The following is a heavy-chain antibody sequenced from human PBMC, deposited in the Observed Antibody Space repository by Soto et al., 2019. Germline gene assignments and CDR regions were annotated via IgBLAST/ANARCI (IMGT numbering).Heavy chain of an antibody. D-gene: IGHD6-13*01. CDR3: ARDHGIAEAGLDYYGMDV. Sequence: PGGSLRLSCAASGFTFSSYGMHWVRQAPGKGLEWVAVIWYDGSNKYYADSVKGRFTISRDNSKNTLYLQMNSLRAEDTAVYYCARDHGIAEAGLDYYGMDVWGQGTTVTVSS. CDR2: IWYDGSNK. CDR1: GFTFSSYG. J-gene: IGHJ6*02. V-gene: IGHV3-33*01.